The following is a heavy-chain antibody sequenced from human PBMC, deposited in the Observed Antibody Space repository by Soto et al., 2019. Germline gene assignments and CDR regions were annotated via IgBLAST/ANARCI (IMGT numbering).Heavy chain of an antibody. J-gene: IGHJ1*01. Sequence: QVQLVQSGAEVKKPGASVKVSCKASGYTFTSYDINWVRQATGQGLEWMGWMNPNNGNTGYAQKFQGRFTMTTNTSISPAYMELGSLRSADTGVYYCARGGWIQRRGAGQHWGQGTLVTVSS. V-gene: IGHV1-8*01. D-gene: IGHD5-18*01. CDR2: MNPNNGNT. CDR1: GYTFTSYD. CDR3: ARGGWIQRRGAGQH.